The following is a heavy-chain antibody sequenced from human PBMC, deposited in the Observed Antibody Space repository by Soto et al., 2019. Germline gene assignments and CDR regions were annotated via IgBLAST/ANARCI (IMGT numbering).Heavy chain of an antibody. Sequence: PSETMSLTCTVDGGSFIGYYWSWIRQTTGRGLEWIGEINHSGSTNYNPSLKSRVTISVDTSKNQFSLKLSSVTAADTAVYYCARGISSSWHHDAFDIWGQGTMVTVSS. J-gene: IGHJ3*02. CDR1: GGSFIGYY. CDR2: INHSGST. D-gene: IGHD6-13*01. CDR3: ARGISSSWHHDAFDI. V-gene: IGHV4-34*01.